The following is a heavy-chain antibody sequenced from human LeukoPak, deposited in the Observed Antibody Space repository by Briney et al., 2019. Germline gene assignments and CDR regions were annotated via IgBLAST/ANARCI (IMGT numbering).Heavy chain of an antibody. CDR2: IWYDGSNK. CDR3: ASLGSITMVRGVIGPADDAFDI. V-gene: IGHV3-33*01. J-gene: IGHJ3*02. Sequence: GRSLRLSCAASAFTFSSHGMLWARQAPGHGLGWVAVIWYDGSNKYYADSVKGRFTISRDNSKNTLYLQRNSLRAEDTAVYYCASLGSITMVRGVIGPADDAFDIWGQGTMVTVSS. D-gene: IGHD3-10*01. CDR1: AFTFSSHG.